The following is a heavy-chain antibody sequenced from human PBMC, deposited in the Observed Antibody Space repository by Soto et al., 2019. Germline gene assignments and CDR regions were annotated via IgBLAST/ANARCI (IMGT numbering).Heavy chain of an antibody. J-gene: IGHJ4*02. CDR1: GGSISSSSYY. V-gene: IGHV4-39*01. CDR2: IYYNGST. Sequence: QLQLQESGPGLVKPSETLSLTCTVSGGSISSSSYYWGWIRQPPGKGLEWIGSIYYNGSTYYNPSLKSRVTISVDTSKNQFSLKLSSVTAADTAVYYCARHYPNIRPLDYWGQGTLVTVSS. D-gene: IGHD6-6*01. CDR3: ARHYPNIRPLDY.